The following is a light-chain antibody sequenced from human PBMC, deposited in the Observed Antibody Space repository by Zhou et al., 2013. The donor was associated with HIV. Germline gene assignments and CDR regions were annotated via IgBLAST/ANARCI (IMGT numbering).Light chain of an antibody. J-gene: IGKJ5*01. V-gene: IGKV1-39*01. Sequence: DIQMTQSPSSLAASVGDRVSISCRASQSISNYLNWYQQKPGKAPKLLIYAASTLQSGVPSRFTGSGSGTEFTLTIKSLQPEDFATYYCQQSYTTPITFGQGTRLEIK. CDR2: AAS. CDR1: QSISNY. CDR3: QQSYTTPIT.